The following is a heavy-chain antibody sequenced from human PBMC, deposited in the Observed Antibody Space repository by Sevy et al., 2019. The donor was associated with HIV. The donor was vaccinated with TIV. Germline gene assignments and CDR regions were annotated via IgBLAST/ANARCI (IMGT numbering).Heavy chain of an antibody. J-gene: IGHJ4*02. CDR2: ISRTSYTI. Sequence: GGSLRLSCAASGFTFSSYSMNWVRQAPGKGLEWVSYISRTSYTIYYADSVKGRFTISRDNAKNSLYLQMNSLRAEDTAVYYCARGPPYSSGWYGIDYWGQGTLVTVSS. CDR1: GFTFSSYS. D-gene: IGHD6-19*01. V-gene: IGHV3-48*01. CDR3: ARGPPYSSGWYGIDY.